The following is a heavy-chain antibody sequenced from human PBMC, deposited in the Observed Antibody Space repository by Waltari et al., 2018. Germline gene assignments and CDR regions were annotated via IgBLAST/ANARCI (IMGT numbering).Heavy chain of an antibody. Sequence: EVQLVESGGGLVQPGRSLSLSCAASGFTFDDYAMHLVRQATGKGLEWVSGISWKSGSIGYADSVKGRFTISRDNAKNSLYLQMNSLRAEDMAVYYCAKDTYYYAGGGMDVWGQGTTVTVSS. D-gene: IGHD3-10*01. CDR1: GFTFDDYA. CDR2: ISWKSGSI. J-gene: IGHJ6*02. V-gene: IGHV3-9*03. CDR3: AKDTYYYAGGGMDV.